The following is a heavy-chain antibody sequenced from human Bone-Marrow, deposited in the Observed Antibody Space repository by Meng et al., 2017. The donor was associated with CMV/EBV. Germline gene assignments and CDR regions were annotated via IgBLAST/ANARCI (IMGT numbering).Heavy chain of an antibody. Sequence: QVQQQQWGAGLLKPSETLSLACAVYGGSFSGYYWSWIRQPPGKGLEWIGEINHSGSTNYNPSLKSRVTISVDTSKNQFSLKLSSVTAADTAVYYCARGGWFDPWGQGTLVTVSS. CDR2: INHSGST. CDR3: ARGGWFDP. CDR1: GGSFSGYY. J-gene: IGHJ5*02. V-gene: IGHV4-34*01.